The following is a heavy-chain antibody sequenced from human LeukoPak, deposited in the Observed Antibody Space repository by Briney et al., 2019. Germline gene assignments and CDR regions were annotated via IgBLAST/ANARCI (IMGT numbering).Heavy chain of an antibody. J-gene: IGHJ4*02. CDR2: IDNHGRTT. CDR1: GFTFSSYW. CDR3: ARGGLEPVDY. V-gene: IGHV3-74*01. Sequence: GGSLRLSCAASGFTFSSYWMHWVRQAPGTGLVWVARIDNHGRTTTYADSVKGRFTVSRDNAKNTLYLQMNSLRAEDTAVYYCARGGLEPVDYWGQGTLVTVSS. D-gene: IGHD3-10*01.